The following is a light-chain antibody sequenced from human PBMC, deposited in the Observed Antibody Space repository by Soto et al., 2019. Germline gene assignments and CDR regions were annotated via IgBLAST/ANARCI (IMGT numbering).Light chain of an antibody. CDR3: HQYHISRWT. Sequence: LVTQSPATLSVSPGERATLSCRASQSVRSFFAWYQQKPGQAPRLLIYGASTRATGVPARFSGSGSGTEFTLTISSLQSEDSAVYYCHQYHISRWTFGQGTKVEVK. V-gene: IGKV3-15*01. CDR1: QSVRSF. J-gene: IGKJ1*01. CDR2: GAS.